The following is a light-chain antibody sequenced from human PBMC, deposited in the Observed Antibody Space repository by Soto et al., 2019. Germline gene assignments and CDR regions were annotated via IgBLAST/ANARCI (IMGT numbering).Light chain of an antibody. CDR2: GTS. CDR1: QSVSSKY. CDR3: QQYGSSLFT. V-gene: IGKV3-20*01. Sequence: DIVLTQSPGTLSLSPGERATLSCRASQSVSSKYLAWYQQKPGQPPRVLIYGTSIRATGIPERFSGGGSGTDFTLTITRPESEDFAVYYCQQYGSSLFTFGPGTKVDFK. J-gene: IGKJ3*01.